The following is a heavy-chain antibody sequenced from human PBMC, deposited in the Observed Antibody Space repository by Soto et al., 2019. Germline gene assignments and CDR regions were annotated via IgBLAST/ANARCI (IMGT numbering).Heavy chain of an antibody. V-gene: IGHV5-10-1*01. J-gene: IGHJ6*02. D-gene: IGHD6-13*01. CDR2: IDPSDSYT. CDR3: ATPGIAAAGPSLYYYYGMDV. Sequence: GESLKISCKGSGYSFTSYWISWVRQMPGKGLEWMGRIDPSDSYTNYSPSFQGHVTISADKSISTAYLQWSSLKASDTAMYYCATPGIAAAGPSLYYYYGMDVWGQGTTVTVS. CDR1: GYSFTSYW.